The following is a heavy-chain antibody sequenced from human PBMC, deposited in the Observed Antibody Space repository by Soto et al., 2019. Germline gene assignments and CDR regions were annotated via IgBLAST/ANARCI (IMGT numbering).Heavy chain of an antibody. Sequence: VASVKVSCKVSGYTLTELSMHWVRQAPGKGLEWMGGFDPEDGETIYAQKFQGRVTMTEDTSTDTAYMELSSLRSEDTAVYYCAIIDSSGYYDNWFDPWGQGTPVTVS. D-gene: IGHD3-22*01. CDR1: GYTLTELS. CDR3: AIIDSSGYYDNWFDP. V-gene: IGHV1-24*01. CDR2: FDPEDGET. J-gene: IGHJ5*02.